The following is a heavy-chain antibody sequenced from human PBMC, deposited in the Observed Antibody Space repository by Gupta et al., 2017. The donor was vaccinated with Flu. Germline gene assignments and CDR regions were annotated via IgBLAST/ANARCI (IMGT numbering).Heavy chain of an antibody. CDR3: ARVPECRVYSWYFDY. J-gene: IGHJ4*02. CDR1: YS. CDR2: ISSSSSYI. Sequence: YSMNWVRQAPGKGLEWVSYISSSSSYIHYADAVNGRFTIYRDKAKNERYMQMNSLRDEETDGYYCARVPECRVYSWYFDYWGQGNLVTVSS. D-gene: IGHD3-22*01. V-gene: IGHV3-21*01.